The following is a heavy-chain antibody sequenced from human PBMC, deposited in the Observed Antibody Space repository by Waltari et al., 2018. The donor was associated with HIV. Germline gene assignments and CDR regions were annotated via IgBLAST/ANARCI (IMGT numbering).Heavy chain of an antibody. CDR2: IRSKANSYAT. CDR1: GFTFSGSA. D-gene: IGHD4-17*01. V-gene: IGHV3-73*02. Sequence: EVQLVESGGDLVQPGGSLKLSCAASGFTFSGSAMHWVRQASGKGLEWVGRIRSKANSYATAYAASVKGRFTISRDDSKNTAYLQMNSLKTEDTAVYYCTRLGNGDGYWGQGTLVTVSS. J-gene: IGHJ4*02. CDR3: TRLGNGDGY.